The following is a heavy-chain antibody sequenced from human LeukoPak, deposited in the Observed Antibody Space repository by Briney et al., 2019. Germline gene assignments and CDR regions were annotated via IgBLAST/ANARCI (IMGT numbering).Heavy chain of an antibody. D-gene: IGHD4-17*01. CDR2: ISGNGGST. CDR1: GFTFSSYA. Sequence: GGSLRLSCAASGFTFSSYAMSWVRQAPGKGLEWVSGISGNGGSTYYADSVKGRFTISRGNSKNTLYLQMNSLRAEDTAVYYCARTTVTKKGFDIWGQGTMVTVSS. J-gene: IGHJ3*02. CDR3: ARTTVTKKGFDI. V-gene: IGHV3-23*01.